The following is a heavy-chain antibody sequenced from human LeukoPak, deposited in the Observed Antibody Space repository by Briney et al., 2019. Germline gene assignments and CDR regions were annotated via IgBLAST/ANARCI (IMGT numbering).Heavy chain of an antibody. CDR3: ARDWAYNGGSYGVD. V-gene: IGHV3-7*01. D-gene: IGHD1-26*01. Sequence: PGGSLRLSCPASGFTFSSYWMSWVRQAPGKGPEWVANIKQDGSEKYYVDSVKGRFTISRDNAKNSLYLQMNSLRAEDTAVYYCARDWAYNGGSYGVDWGQGTLVTVSS. J-gene: IGHJ4*02. CDR2: IKQDGSEK. CDR1: GFTFSSYW.